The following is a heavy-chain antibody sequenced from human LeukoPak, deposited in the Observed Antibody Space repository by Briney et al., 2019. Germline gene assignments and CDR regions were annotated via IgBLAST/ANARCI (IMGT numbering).Heavy chain of an antibody. D-gene: IGHD3-16*01. Sequence: PSETLSLTCAVYVGSFSGYYWSWIRQPPGKGLEWIGEINHSGSTNYNPSLKSRVTISVDTSKNQFSLKLSSVTAADTAVYYCARGRIMITFGGVIFDYWGQGTLVTVSS. CDR1: VGSFSGYY. CDR3: ARGRIMITFGGVIFDY. V-gene: IGHV4-34*01. CDR2: INHSGST. J-gene: IGHJ4*02.